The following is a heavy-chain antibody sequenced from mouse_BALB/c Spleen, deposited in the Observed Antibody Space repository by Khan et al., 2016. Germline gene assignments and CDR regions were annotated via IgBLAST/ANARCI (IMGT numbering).Heavy chain of an antibody. CDR2: INTDTGEP. D-gene: IGHD4-1*01. J-gene: IGHJ3*01. V-gene: IGHV9-2-1*01. CDR1: GYTFTDYS. CDR3: ANWDAY. Sequence: QIQLVQSGPELKKPGEPVKISCKASGYTFTDYSMHWVKQAPGKGLKWMGWINTDTGEPTYADDFKGRFAFSLETSASTAYLQINNLKNEDTATYFCANWDAYWGQGTLVTVSA.